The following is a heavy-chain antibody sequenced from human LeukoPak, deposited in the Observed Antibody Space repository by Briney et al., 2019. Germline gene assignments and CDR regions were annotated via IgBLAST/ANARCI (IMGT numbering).Heavy chain of an antibody. CDR1: GFTFSTYG. CDR2: ISYDGSNK. V-gene: IGHV3-30*03. Sequence: GGSLRLSCAASGFTFSTYGIHWVRQAPGKGLEWVAGISYDGSNKYYADSVKGRFTISRDNSKNTLYLQMDSLRVEDTAVYYCARDYTGYFPWGQGTLVIVSS. J-gene: IGHJ5*02. D-gene: IGHD3-9*01. CDR3: ARDYTGYFP.